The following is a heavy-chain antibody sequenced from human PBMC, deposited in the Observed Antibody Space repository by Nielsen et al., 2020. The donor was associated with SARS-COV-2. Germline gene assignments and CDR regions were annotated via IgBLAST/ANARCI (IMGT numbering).Heavy chain of an antibody. CDR1: GFTFSNAW. J-gene: IGHJ4*02. Sequence: LSLTCAASGFTFSNAWMSWVRQAPGKGLEWVGRIKSKTDGGTTDYPAPVKARFTISRDDSKNTLYLQMNSLITEDTAVYYCTTGEGIDYWGQGTLVTVSS. D-gene: IGHD4-17*01. V-gene: IGHV3-15*01. CDR3: TTGEGIDY. CDR2: IKSKTDGGTT.